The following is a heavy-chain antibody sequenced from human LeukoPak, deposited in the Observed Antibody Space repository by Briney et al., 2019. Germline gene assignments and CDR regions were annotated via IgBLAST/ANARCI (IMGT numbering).Heavy chain of an antibody. Sequence: PGGSLRLSCAASGFTFSSYGMHWVRQAPGKGLEWVAVISYDGSNKYYADSVKGRFTISRDNSKNTLYLQMNSLRAEDTAVYYCAKGGKVAGTIDYRGQGTLVTVSS. V-gene: IGHV3-30*18. J-gene: IGHJ4*02. D-gene: IGHD6-19*01. CDR2: ISYDGSNK. CDR1: GFTFSSYG. CDR3: AKGGKVAGTIDY.